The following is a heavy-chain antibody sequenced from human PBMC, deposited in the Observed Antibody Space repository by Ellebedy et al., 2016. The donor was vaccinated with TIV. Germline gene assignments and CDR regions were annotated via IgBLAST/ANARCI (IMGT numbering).Heavy chain of an antibody. CDR3: ARASFYDVDLSGWYFDL. V-gene: IGHV3-66*01. D-gene: IGHD3-10*02. CDR1: GFPVSSSF. CDR2: IYTDDTT. J-gene: IGHJ2*01. Sequence: GESLKISCAVSGFPVSSSFMSWVRQAPGKGPEWVSGIYTDDTTYYTDSVKGRFTISRDNSKKTLYLQMNSLRTEDTAVYFCARASFYDVDLSGWYFDLWGRGTLVIVSS.